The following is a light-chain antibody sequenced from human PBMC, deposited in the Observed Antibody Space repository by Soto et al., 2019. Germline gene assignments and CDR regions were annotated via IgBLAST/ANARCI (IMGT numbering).Light chain of an antibody. Sequence: DIQMTQSPSSLSASVGDRVIITCRASQSIRIYLNWYQKKPGKAPKPLIYAASNLQSGVPSRFGGSGSGTDFTFTITSLQPEDFATYYCQQSYRTPTFGGGTKVDIK. CDR3: QQSYRTPT. J-gene: IGKJ4*01. CDR1: QSIRIY. V-gene: IGKV1-39*01. CDR2: AAS.